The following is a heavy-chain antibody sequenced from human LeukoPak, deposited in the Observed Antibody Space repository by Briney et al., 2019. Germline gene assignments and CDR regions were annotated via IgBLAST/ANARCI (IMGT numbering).Heavy chain of an antibody. CDR3: ARVPGPNWFDP. CDR1: GGSISSSNW. J-gene: IGHJ5*02. CDR2: IYHSGST. Sequence: SGTLSLTCAVSGGSISSSNWWSWVRQPPGKGLEWIGEIYHSGSTNYNASLKSRVTISVDTSKNQFSLKLRSLTAADTAVYYCARVPGPNWFDPWGRGTLVTVSS. V-gene: IGHV4-4*02.